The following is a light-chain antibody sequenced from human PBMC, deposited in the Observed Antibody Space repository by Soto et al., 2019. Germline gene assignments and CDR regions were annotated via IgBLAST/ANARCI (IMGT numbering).Light chain of an antibody. CDR3: CSYAGSRTPLI. CDR2: EVS. CDR1: SSDVGSYNL. J-gene: IGLJ1*01. V-gene: IGLV2-23*02. Sequence: QSALTQAASVSGSPGQSITISCTGTSSDVGSYNLVSWYQQHPGKAPKLMIYEVSKRPSGLSNRSSGSKSGNTASLTISGLQAEDEADYYCCSYAGSRTPLIFGTGTKLTVL.